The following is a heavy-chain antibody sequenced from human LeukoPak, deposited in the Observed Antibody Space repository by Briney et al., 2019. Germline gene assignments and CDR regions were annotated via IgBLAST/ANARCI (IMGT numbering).Heavy chain of an antibody. Sequence: GGSLRLSCAASGFTFSSYAMHWVRQAPGKGLEWVAVISYDGSNKYYADSVKGRFTISRDNSKNSLYLQMNSLRAEDTAVYYCARSRYYDFWSGFSTDFDYWGQGTLVTVSS. CDR2: ISYDGSNK. CDR3: ARSRYYDFWSGFSTDFDY. J-gene: IGHJ4*02. V-gene: IGHV3-30-3*01. CDR1: GFTFSSYA. D-gene: IGHD3-3*01.